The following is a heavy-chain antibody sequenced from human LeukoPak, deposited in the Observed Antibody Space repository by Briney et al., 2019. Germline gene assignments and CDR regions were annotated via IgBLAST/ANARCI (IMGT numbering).Heavy chain of an antibody. V-gene: IGHV5-51*01. J-gene: IGHJ6*04. Sequence: GGSLQISCKGSGCSFTSYWIGWVRQMPGKGLEGMGIIYPGDSDTRYSPSFEGQVTISADKSISTAYLQWSSLKASDTAMYYCARSRDQLPTMDVWGKGTTVTVSS. CDR1: GCSFTSYW. CDR2: IYPGDSDT. D-gene: IGHD2-2*01. CDR3: ARSRDQLPTMDV.